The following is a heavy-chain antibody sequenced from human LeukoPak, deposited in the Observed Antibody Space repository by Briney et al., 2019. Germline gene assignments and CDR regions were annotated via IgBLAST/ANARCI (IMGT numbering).Heavy chain of an antibody. Sequence: GGSLRLSCAASGFTFRSYRMNWVRQAPGKGLEWVASIKQGESERYYVDSVNGRFTISRDNAKNPLYLQMNSLRAEDTAVYYCARGDNSAFDIWGQGTMVTVSS. CDR3: ARGDNSAFDI. V-gene: IGHV3-7*04. CDR2: IKQGESER. D-gene: IGHD3-22*01. CDR1: GFTFRSYR. J-gene: IGHJ3*02.